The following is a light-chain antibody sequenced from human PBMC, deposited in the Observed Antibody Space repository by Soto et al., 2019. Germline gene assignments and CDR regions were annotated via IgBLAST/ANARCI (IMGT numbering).Light chain of an antibody. Sequence: EIVLPQSPATLSLSPGERATLSCRASQRVSSYLAWYQQKPGPAPRLLIYDASNRATGIPARFSGSGSGTDFTLTISSLEPEEYAVYYCQQRSNWPPITVGQGTRQEIK. CDR3: QQRSNWPPIT. V-gene: IGKV3-11*01. J-gene: IGKJ5*01. CDR2: DAS. CDR1: QRVSSY.